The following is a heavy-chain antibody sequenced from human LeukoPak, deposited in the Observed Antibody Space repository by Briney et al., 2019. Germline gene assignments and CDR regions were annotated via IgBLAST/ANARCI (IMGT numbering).Heavy chain of an antibody. CDR2: INHSGST. CDR1: GGSFSGYY. V-gene: IGHV4-34*01. CDR3: ARGPGIAVAVDY. Sequence: SETLSLTCAVYGGSFSGYYWSWIRQPPGKGLEWIGEINHSGSTNYNPSLKSRVTISVDTSKNQFSLKLSSVTAADTAVYYCARGPGIAVAVDYWGQGTPVTVSS. J-gene: IGHJ4*02. D-gene: IGHD6-19*01.